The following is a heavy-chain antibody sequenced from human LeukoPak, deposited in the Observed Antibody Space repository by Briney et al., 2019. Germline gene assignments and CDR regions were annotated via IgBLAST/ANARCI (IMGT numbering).Heavy chain of an antibody. D-gene: IGHD1-14*01. CDR3: ARDEPDMGGAFDI. Sequence: PGRSLRLSCAAPGFTFSSYGMHWVRQAPGKGLEWVAVIWYDGSNKYYADSVKGRFTISRDNSKNTLYLQMNSLRAEDTAVYYCARDEPDMGGAFDIWGQGTMVTVSS. CDR2: IWYDGSNK. CDR1: GFTFSSYG. V-gene: IGHV3-33*01. J-gene: IGHJ3*02.